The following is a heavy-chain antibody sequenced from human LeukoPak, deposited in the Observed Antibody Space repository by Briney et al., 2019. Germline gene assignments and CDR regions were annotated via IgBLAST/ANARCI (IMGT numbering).Heavy chain of an antibody. J-gene: IGHJ4*02. Sequence: GGSLRLSCAASGFTFSSYNMNWVRQAPGKGLEWVSSISGSSSFIYYADSVKGRFTISRDNAKNSLYLQMNSLRAEDTAVYYCARVCGGLRWELYDYWGQGTLVTVSS. CDR1: GFTFSSYN. CDR3: ARVCGGLRWELYDY. V-gene: IGHV3-21*01. D-gene: IGHD1-26*01. CDR2: ISGSSSFI.